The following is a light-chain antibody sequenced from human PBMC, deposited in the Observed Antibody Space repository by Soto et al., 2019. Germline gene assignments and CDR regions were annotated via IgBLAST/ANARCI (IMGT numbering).Light chain of an antibody. CDR2: DAS. Sequence: EIVLTQSPAILSVSPGESATLSCRASQSVSSDLAWYQQKPGQAPRLLIYDASNRATGIPARFSGSGSGTDFTLTISSLEPEDFAVYYCQQRSKWVTFGRGTKVDIK. CDR1: QSVSSD. J-gene: IGKJ4*01. V-gene: IGKV3-11*01. CDR3: QQRSKWVT.